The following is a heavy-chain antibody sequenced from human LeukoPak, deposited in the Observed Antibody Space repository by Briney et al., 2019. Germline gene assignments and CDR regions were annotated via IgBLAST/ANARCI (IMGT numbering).Heavy chain of an antibody. CDR3: ARAPLYGSGSRNNWFDP. D-gene: IGHD3-10*01. J-gene: IGHJ5*02. V-gene: IGHV1-8*03. CDR1: GYTFTSYD. Sequence: ASVKVSCKASGYTFTSYDINWVRQATGQGLEWMGWMNPNSGNTGYAQKFQGRVTITRNTSISTAYMELSSLRSEDTAVYYCARAPLYGSGSRNNWFDPWGQGTPVTVSS. CDR2: MNPNSGNT.